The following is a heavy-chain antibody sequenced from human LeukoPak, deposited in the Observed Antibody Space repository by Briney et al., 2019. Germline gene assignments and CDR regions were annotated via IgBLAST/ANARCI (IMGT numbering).Heavy chain of an antibody. J-gene: IGHJ4*02. CDR2: ISGSGGST. CDR1: GFTFSSYA. Sequence: AGGSLRLSCAASGFTFSSYAMSWVRQAPGKGLEWVSAISGSGGSTHYAHSVKGRFAISRDTSKNTVYLQMNSLRAEDTAVYYCARGLRLGELSLLENFDYWGQGTLVTVSS. V-gene: IGHV3-23*01. CDR3: ARGLRLGELSLLENFDY. D-gene: IGHD3-16*02.